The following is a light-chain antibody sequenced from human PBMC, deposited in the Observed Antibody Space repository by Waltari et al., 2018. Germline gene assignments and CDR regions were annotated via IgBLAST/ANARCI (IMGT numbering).Light chain of an antibody. CDR2: EAS. J-gene: IGLJ3*02. CDR3: SSYTSSNTLEVM. Sequence: QSALTQPASVSGSPGQSITISCTGTSSDVGAYNYVSWSQPPPGKAPKLMIYEASNRPSGVSSRFSGSKSGNTASLTISGLQAEDEADYYCSSYTSSNTLEVMFGGGTKLTVL. CDR1: SSDVGAYNY. V-gene: IGLV2-14*01.